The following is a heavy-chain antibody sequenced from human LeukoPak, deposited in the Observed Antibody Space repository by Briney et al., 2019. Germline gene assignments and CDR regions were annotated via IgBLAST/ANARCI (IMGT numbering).Heavy chain of an antibody. CDR1: GGSFSGYY. CDR2: INHSGST. V-gene: IGHV4-34*01. J-gene: IGHJ4*02. D-gene: IGHD3-22*01. CDR3: ARALSRGYYYDSSGYYSL. Sequence: NPSETLSLTCAVYGGSFSGYYWSWIRQPPEKGLEWIGEINHSGSTNYNPSLKSRVTISVDTSKNQFSLKLSSVTAADTAVYYCARALSRGYYYDSSGYYSLWGQGTLVTVSS.